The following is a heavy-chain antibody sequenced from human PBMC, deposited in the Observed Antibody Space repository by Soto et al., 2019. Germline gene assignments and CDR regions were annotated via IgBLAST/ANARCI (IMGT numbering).Heavy chain of an antibody. V-gene: IGHV3-11*01. CDR3: ARDLSNSTPEPYYYYYYMDV. Sequence: GGSLRLSCAASGFTFSDYYMSWIRQAPGKGLEWVSYISSSGSTIYYADSVKGRFTISRDNAKNSLYLQMNSLRAEDTAVYYCARDLSNSTPEPYYYYYYMDVWGKGTTVTVSS. CDR2: ISSSGSTI. CDR1: GFTFSDYY. D-gene: IGHD4-4*01. J-gene: IGHJ6*03.